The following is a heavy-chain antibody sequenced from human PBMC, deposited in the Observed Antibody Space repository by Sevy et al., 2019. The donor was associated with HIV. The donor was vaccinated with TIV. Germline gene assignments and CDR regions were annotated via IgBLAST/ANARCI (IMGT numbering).Heavy chain of an antibody. J-gene: IGHJ4*02. CDR1: GFTYS. Sequence: GGSLRLSCVASGFTYSMNWVRQAPGKGLEWVSYVSDSSATIHYADSVKGRFTISRDKAKNSKYLQINTLRAEDTAVYYFACQRGGYERLYYFDSWGQGTLVTVSS. CDR3: ACQRGGYERLYYFDS. V-gene: IGHV3-48*01. CDR2: VSDSSATI. D-gene: IGHD5-12*01.